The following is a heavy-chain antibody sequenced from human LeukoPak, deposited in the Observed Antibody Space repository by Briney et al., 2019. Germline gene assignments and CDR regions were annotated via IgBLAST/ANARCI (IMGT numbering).Heavy chain of an antibody. CDR1: GGTFSSYA. V-gene: IGHV1-69*04. CDR2: IIPILGIA. CDR3: AIAEANFDY. D-gene: IGHD2-8*01. J-gene: IGHJ4*02. Sequence: GASVKVSCKASGGTFSSYAISWVRQAPGQGLEWMERIIPILGIANYAQKFQGRVTITADKSTSTAYMELSSLRSEDTAVYYCAIAEANFDYWGQGTLVTVSS.